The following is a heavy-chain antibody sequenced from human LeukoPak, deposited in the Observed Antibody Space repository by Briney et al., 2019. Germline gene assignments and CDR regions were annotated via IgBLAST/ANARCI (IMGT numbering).Heavy chain of an antibody. D-gene: IGHD2-8*01. J-gene: IGHJ4*02. Sequence: SETLSLTCTVSGGSISSYYWNWIWQPPGKGLEWIGYIYNSGSTKYNPSLKSRVTISVDTSKNQFSLKLSSVTAADTAVYYCARDRGCTNGVCYRDFDYWGQGTLVTVSS. CDR2: IYNSGST. CDR3: ARDRGCTNGVCYRDFDY. CDR1: GGSISSYY. V-gene: IGHV4-59*01.